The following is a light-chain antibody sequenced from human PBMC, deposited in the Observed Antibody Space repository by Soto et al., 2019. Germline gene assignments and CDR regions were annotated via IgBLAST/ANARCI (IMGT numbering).Light chain of an antibody. CDR3: QQYNNWPPWT. CDR2: GAS. CDR1: QSVSGN. Sequence: ETVMTQSPATLSVSPGERATLSCRASQSVSGNLAWYQQKPGQGPRLLTYGASTRATGIPARFSGSGSGTEFTLTISSLQSEDFAIYYCQQYNNWPPWTFGQGTKVEIK. V-gene: IGKV3-15*01. J-gene: IGKJ1*01.